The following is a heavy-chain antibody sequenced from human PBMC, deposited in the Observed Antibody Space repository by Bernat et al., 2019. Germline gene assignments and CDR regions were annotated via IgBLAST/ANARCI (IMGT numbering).Heavy chain of an antibody. J-gene: IGHJ6*02. D-gene: IGHD2-15*01. CDR2: IKSKTDGGTT. V-gene: IGHV3-15*01. Sequence: EVQLVESGGGLVKPGGSLRLSCAASGFTFSNAWMSWVRQAPGKGLEWVGRIKSKTDGGTTDDAAPMKGRFTISRDDSKNTLYMQMNSLKTEDTAVYYCTTDPYCSGGSCYYYYYGMDVWGQGTTVTVSS. CDR1: GFTFSNAW. CDR3: TTDPYCSGGSCYYYYYGMDV.